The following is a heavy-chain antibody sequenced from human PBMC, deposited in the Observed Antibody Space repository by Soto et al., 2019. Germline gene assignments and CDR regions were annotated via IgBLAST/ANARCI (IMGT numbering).Heavy chain of an antibody. V-gene: IGHV3-21*01. CDR2: ISSSSSYI. CDR3: ARGGQWLVEGDYYYYYGMDV. Sequence: GGSLRLSCAASGFTFRSYSMNWVRQAPGKGLEWVSSISSSSSYIYYADSVKGRFTISRDNAKNSLYLEMNSLRAEDTAVYYCARGGQWLVEGDYYYYYGMDVWGQGTTVTVSS. D-gene: IGHD6-19*01. J-gene: IGHJ6*02. CDR1: GFTFRSYS.